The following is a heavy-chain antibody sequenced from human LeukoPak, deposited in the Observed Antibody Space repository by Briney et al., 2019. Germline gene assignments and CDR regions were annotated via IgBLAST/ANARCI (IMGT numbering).Heavy chain of an antibody. CDR1: GFAFSTAW. V-gene: IGHV3-21*01. Sequence: GGSLRLSCAASGFAFSTAWMTWVRQAPGKGLEWVSSISSSSSYIYYADSVKGRFTISRDNAKNSLYLQMNSLRAEDTAVYYCARESHGWLAPDYWGQGTLVTVSS. CDR3: ARESHGWLAPDY. J-gene: IGHJ4*02. CDR2: ISSSSSYI. D-gene: IGHD6-19*01.